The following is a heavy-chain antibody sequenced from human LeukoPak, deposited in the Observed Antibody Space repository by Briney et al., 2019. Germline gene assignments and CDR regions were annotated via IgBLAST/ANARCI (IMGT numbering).Heavy chain of an antibody. CDR1: GFTFGSYW. CDR3: ARPRQSYYDSSGYPDY. J-gene: IGHJ4*02. V-gene: IGHV3-74*01. Sequence: GGSLRLSCAASGFTFGSYWMHWVRQAPGKGLVWVSRINSDGSSTYYADSVKGRFTISRDNAKNTLYLQMNSLRAEDTAVYYCARPRQSYYDSSGYPDYWGQGTLVTVSS. D-gene: IGHD3-22*01. CDR2: INSDGSST.